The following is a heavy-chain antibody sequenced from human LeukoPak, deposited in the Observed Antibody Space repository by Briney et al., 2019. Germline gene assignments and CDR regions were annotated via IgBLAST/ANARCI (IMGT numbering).Heavy chain of an antibody. CDR3: AREYRYFDY. J-gene: IGHJ4*02. V-gene: IGHV3-33*08. CDR1: GFTFSSYG. CDR2: IWYDGSNK. Sequence: PGGSLRLSCAASGFTFSSYGMHWVRQAPGKGLEWVAVIWYDGSNKYYADSVKGRFTISRDNSKNTLYLQMNSLRAEDTAVYYCAREYRYFDYWGREPWSPSPQ. D-gene: IGHD3-16*02.